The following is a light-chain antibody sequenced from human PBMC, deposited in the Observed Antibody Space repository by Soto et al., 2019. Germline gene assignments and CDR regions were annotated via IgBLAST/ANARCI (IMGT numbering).Light chain of an antibody. Sequence: DIQMTQSPSSLSASVGDRVTITCQASRDITNYLNWYQQKPGKAPKLLISDASILETGVPSRFSGSGSGTDFTLTISSLQPEDFGTYYCQQSYTSPVTFGGGTKVDIK. V-gene: IGKV1-33*01. J-gene: IGKJ4*01. CDR2: DAS. CDR3: QQSYTSPVT. CDR1: RDITNY.